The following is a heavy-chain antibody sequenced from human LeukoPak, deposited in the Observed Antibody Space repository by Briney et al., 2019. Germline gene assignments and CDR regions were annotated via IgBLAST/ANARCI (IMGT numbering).Heavy chain of an antibody. D-gene: IGHD1-26*01. V-gene: IGHV3-20*04. CDR3: VGRGI. CDR2: INWNGGST. J-gene: IGHJ3*02. CDR1: GVSFDDYT. Sequence: GGSLRLSCAASGVSFDDYTMTWVRQVPGKGLEWVSNINWNGGSTDYGDSVKGRFIISRDNAKKSLFLQMNSLRSEDTALYYCVGRGIWGQGTMVTVSS.